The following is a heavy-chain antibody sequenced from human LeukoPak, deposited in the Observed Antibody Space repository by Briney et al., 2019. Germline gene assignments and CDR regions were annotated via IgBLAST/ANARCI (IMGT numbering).Heavy chain of an antibody. V-gene: IGHV4-39*01. CDR3: ARHYYSSGWYFDY. CDR1: RASISSSGDY. CDR2: INHSGST. J-gene: IGHJ4*02. Sequence: SETLSLTCTVPRASISSSGDYWVWIRQPPGKGLEWIGEINHSGSTNYNPSLKSRVTISVDTSKNQFSLKLSSVTAADTAVYYCARHYYSSGWYFDYWGQGTLVTVSS. D-gene: IGHD6-19*01.